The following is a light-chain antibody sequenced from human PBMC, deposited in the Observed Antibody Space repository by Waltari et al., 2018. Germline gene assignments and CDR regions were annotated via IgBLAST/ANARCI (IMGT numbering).Light chain of an antibody. CDR2: GAS. CDR3: QQFNTWWT. J-gene: IGKJ1*01. CDR1: HSIRNN. Sequence: EIVLTQSPATLSVSPGERATLFCRASHSIRNNLAWYQQKPGQAPRLLIYGASTRATGIPARVSGSGSGTEFTLTISSLQSEDFAVYYCQQFNTWWTFGQGTKVEF. V-gene: IGKV3-15*01.